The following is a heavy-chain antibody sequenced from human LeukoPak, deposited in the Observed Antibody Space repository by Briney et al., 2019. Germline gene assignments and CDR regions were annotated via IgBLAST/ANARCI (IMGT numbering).Heavy chain of an antibody. Sequence: GGSLRLSCEVSEFTLSSYWMTWVRQAPGKGLEWVANINPDGSEKYYVDSVKGRFTISRDNAKNSLYLQMNSLRTGDTALYYCATDLNWNSFWGQGTLVTVSS. CDR2: INPDGSEK. V-gene: IGHV3-7*03. D-gene: IGHD1-7*01. J-gene: IGHJ4*02. CDR1: EFTLSSYW. CDR3: ATDLNWNSF.